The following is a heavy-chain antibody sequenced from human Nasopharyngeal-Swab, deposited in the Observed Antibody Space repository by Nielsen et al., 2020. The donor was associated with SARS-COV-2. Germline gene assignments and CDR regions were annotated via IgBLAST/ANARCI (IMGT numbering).Heavy chain of an antibody. CDR2: VNNDGSNT. V-gene: IGHV3-74*01. Sequence: GESLKISCAASGFTFSSYWVHWVRQDPGKGLVWVSRVNNDGSNTNYADSVKGRFTISRDNAKNTLYLQMNSLRAEDTALYYCARALNGYLDLWGRGTLVAVSS. CDR1: GFTFSSYW. CDR3: ARALNGYLDL. J-gene: IGHJ2*01.